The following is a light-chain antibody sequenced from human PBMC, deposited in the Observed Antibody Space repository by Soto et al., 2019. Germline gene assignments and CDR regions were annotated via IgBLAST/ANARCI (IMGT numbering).Light chain of an antibody. CDR2: RAS. CDR3: QQYGDWPPWT. CDR1: QSVSSN. Sequence: EIVMTQSPATLSVSPGERATLSCRASQSVSSNLAWYQQKPGQPPRLLIYRASTRATGIPARFSGSGSGTEFTLTISSLQSEYFAVYFCQQYGDWPPWTFGQGTKVEIK. V-gene: IGKV3-15*01. J-gene: IGKJ1*01.